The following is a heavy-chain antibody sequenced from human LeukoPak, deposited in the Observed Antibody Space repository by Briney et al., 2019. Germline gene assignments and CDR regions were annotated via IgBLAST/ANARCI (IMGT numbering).Heavy chain of an antibody. CDR3: ARRVSDPLKVDY. D-gene: IGHD3-22*01. Sequence: PSETLSLTCAVSGGFISSISYYWGWIRQPPGKGLEWIGSIYYSGSTYYNPSLKSRITISVDTSKNQFSLKLSSVTAADTAVYYCARRVSDPLKVDYWGQGTLVTVSS. CDR2: IYYSGST. CDR1: GGFISSISYY. V-gene: IGHV4-39*01. J-gene: IGHJ4*02.